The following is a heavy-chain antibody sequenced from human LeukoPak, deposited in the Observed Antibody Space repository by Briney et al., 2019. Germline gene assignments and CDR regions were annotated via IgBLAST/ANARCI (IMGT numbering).Heavy chain of an antibody. V-gene: IGHV4-4*07. CDR2: VHISGST. CDR3: ARDDSSRDGSGGYHD. J-gene: IGHJ4*02. CDR1: GDSINSYH. Sequence: SETLSLTCTVSGDSINSYHWSWIRQSAGKGLQWIGRVHISGSTNYNPSLRSRVAISMDKSKNQFSLKLNSATAADTAVYYCARDDSSRDGSGGYHDWGQGTLVTVSS. D-gene: IGHD3-22*01.